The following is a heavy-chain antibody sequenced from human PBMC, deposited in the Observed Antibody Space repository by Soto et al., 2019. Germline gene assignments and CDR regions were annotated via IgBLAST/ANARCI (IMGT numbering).Heavy chain of an antibody. V-gene: IGHV4-31*03. CDR3: AREPTG. CDR1: GSSISSGGYY. J-gene: IGHJ4*02. Sequence: QVQLQESGPGLVKPSQTLSLTCTVSGSSISSGGYYWNSIRQHPGKGLEWIGYIYYSGSTYYNPSIKSRVTISVDTSKNQFSLKLSSVTAADTAVYYCAREPTGWGQGTLVTVSS. CDR2: IYYSGST.